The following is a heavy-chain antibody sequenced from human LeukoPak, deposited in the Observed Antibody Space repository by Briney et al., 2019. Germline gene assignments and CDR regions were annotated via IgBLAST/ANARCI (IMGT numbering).Heavy chain of an antibody. CDR1: GFTFSDHY. CDR2: IRNKANSYTT. J-gene: IGHJ4*02. V-gene: IGHV3-72*01. CDR3: AGRYSSSWYLFDY. D-gene: IGHD6-13*01. Sequence: TGGSLRLSCAASGFTFSDHYMDWVRQAAGKGLEWVGRIRNKANSYTTEYAASVKGRFTISRDDSKNSLYLQMNSLKTEDTAVYYCAGRYSSSWYLFDYWGQGTLVTVSS.